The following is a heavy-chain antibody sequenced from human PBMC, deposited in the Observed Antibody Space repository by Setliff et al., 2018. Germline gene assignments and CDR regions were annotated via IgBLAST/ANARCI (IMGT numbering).Heavy chain of an antibody. V-gene: IGHV7-4-1*02. J-gene: IGHJ4*02. D-gene: IGHD1-1*01. CDR1: GYTFTTYA. Sequence: ASVKVSCKTSGYTFTTYAINWVRQAPGQGLEWMGWINTNTGNPTYAQDFTGRFVFSLDTSVNTAHLQISSLTAEDTAVYYCARSPGTDDLYWGQGTLVTAPQ. CDR3: ARSPGTDDLY. CDR2: INTNTGNP.